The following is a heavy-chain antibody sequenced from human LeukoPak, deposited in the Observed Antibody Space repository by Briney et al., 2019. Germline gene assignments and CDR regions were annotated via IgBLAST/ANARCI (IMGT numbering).Heavy chain of an antibody. Sequence: ASVKVSCKASGYTFTGYYMHWVRQAPGQGLEWMGRINPNSGGTNYAQKFQGRVTMTRDTPISTAYMELSRLRSDDTAVYYCARSAITMVRGVINWFDPWGQGTLVTVSS. D-gene: IGHD3-10*01. CDR3: ARSAITMVRGVINWFDP. CDR2: INPNSGGT. CDR1: GYTFTGYY. V-gene: IGHV1-2*06. J-gene: IGHJ5*02.